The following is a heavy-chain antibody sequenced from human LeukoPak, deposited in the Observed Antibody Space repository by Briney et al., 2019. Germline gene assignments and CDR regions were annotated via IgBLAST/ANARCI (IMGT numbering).Heavy chain of an antibody. CDR3: AKVSIAVAGPLDY. CDR2: ISWNSGSI. Sequence: GGSLRLSCAASGFTFDDYAMHWVRHAPGKGLEWVSGISWNSGSIGYADSVKGRFTISGDNAKNSLYLQMNSLRAEDTALYYCAKVSIAVAGPLDYWGQGTLVTVSS. V-gene: IGHV3-9*01. D-gene: IGHD6-19*01. J-gene: IGHJ4*02. CDR1: GFTFDDYA.